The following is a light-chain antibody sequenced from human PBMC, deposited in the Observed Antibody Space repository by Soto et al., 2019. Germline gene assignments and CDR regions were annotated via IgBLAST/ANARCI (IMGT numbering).Light chain of an antibody. CDR1: SSDVGGYNY. V-gene: IGLV2-14*03. J-gene: IGLJ1*01. Sequence: QSVLTQPASVSGSPGQSITISRPGTSSDVGGYNYVSCYQQHPDKAPKLIIYDVSYRPSGVSNRFSGSKSGNTASLTISGLPAEEEADYFCSSYSRRSTYVFGTGTKVTVL. CDR2: DVS. CDR3: SSYSRRSTYV.